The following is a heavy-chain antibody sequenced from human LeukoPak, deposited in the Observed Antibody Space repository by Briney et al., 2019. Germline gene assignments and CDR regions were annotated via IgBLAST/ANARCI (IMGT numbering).Heavy chain of an antibody. CDR3: AREDYDSSEIDY. V-gene: IGHV4-31*03. CDR1: GGSISSGGYY. Sequence: PSETLSLTCTVSGGSISSGGYYWRWIRQHPGKGLEWIGYIYYSGSTFYNPSLKSRVTISVDTSKNQFSLKLSSVTAADTAVYYCAREDYDSSEIDYWGQGTLVTVSS. CDR2: IYYSGST. D-gene: IGHD3-22*01. J-gene: IGHJ4*02.